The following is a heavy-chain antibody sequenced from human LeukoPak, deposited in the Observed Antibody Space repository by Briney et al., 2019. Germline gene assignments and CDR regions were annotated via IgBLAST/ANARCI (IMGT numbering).Heavy chain of an antibody. CDR1: GGSISSGDYY. Sequence: SETLSLTCTVSGGSISSGDYYWSWIRQPPGKGLEWIGYIYYSGSTYYNPSLKSRVTISVDTSKNQFSLKLSSVTAADTAVYYCARENLPTGTTLYCRWFDPWGQGTLVTVSS. J-gene: IGHJ5*02. D-gene: IGHD4-17*01. V-gene: IGHV4-30-4*01. CDR3: ARENLPTGTTLYCRWFDP. CDR2: IYYSGST.